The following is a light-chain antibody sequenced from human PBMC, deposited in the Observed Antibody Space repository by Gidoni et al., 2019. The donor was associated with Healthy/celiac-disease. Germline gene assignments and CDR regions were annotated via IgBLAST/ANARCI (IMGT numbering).Light chain of an antibody. J-gene: IGKJ1*01. V-gene: IGKV3-20*01. CDR2: GAS. CDR3: QQYGSSPWT. Sequence: ELVLTQSPGTLSLSPGERATLSCRASQSVSSSYLAWYQQKPGQAPRLLIYGASSSGSGTDFTLTISRLEPEDFAVYYCQQYGSSPWTFGQGTKVEIK. CDR1: QSVSSSY.